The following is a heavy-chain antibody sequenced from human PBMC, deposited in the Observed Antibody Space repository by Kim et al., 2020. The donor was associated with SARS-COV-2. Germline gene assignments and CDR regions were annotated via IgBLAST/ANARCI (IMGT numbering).Heavy chain of an antibody. J-gene: IGHJ6*02. CDR2: ISFDGSNK. CDR3: ASDDSPGMAVAGTTYPRYYYYYGMDV. V-gene: IGHV3-30*04. D-gene: IGHD6-19*01. CDR1: GFTFSSYA. Sequence: GGSLRLSCAASGFTFSSYAMHWVRQAPGKGLEWVAVISFDGSNKDYADSVKGRFTISRDNSKNTLYLQMNSLRAEDTAVYYCASDDSPGMAVAGTTYPRYYYYYGMDVWGQGTTVTVSS.